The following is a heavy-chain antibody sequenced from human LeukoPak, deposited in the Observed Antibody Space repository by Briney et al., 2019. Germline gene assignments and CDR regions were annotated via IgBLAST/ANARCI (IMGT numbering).Heavy chain of an antibody. V-gene: IGHV3-23*01. D-gene: IGHD3-16*01. J-gene: IGHJ4*02. CDR2: ISGSGGST. CDR3: AKSYSVMITFGGVLGY. CDR1: GFTFSSYA. Sequence: GGSLRLSCAASGFTFSSYAMSWVRQAPGEGLEWVAAISGSGGSTYYADSVKGRFTISRDNSKNTLYLQMNSLRAEDTAVYYCAKSYSVMITFGGVLGYWGQGTLVTVSS.